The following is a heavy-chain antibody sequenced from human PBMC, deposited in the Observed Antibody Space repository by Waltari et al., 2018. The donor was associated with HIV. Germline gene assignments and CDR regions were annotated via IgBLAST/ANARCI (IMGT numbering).Heavy chain of an antibody. J-gene: IGHJ5*02. Sequence: EVQLVESGGGLVQPGGSLRLSCAASGFTFRTYTLNWVRQAPGKGLELVSYNSSSSSTIYDADSVKGRFTISRDNAKNSLYLQMNSLRAEDTAVYYCARDGNLYSSGWSGWFDPWGQGTLVTVSS. CDR1: GFTFRTYT. V-gene: IGHV3-48*01. CDR2: NSSSSSTI. D-gene: IGHD6-19*01. CDR3: ARDGNLYSSGWSGWFDP.